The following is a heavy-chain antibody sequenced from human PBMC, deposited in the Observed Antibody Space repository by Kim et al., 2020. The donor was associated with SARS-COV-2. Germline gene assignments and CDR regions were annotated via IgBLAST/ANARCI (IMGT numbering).Heavy chain of an antibody. D-gene: IGHD3-3*01. J-gene: IGHJ5*02. CDR3: ASGPDYDFWSGYSYWFDP. Sequence: SETLSLTCTVSGGSISSSSYYWGWIRQPPGKGLEWIGSIYYSGSTYYNPSLKSRVTISVDTSKNQFSLKLSSVTAADTAVYYCASGPDYDFWSGYSYWFDPCGQGTLVTVSS. V-gene: IGHV4-39*01. CDR1: GGSISSSSYY. CDR2: IYYSGST.